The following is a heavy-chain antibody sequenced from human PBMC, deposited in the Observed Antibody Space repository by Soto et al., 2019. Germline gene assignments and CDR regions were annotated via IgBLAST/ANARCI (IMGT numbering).Heavy chain of an antibody. CDR3: ASWGDTAMVTSDY. J-gene: IGHJ4*02. CDR2: IIPIFGTA. Sequence: QVQLVQSGAEVKKPGSSVKVSCKASGDTFSSYAISWVRQAPGQGLEWMGGIIPIFGTANYAQKFQGRVTITADESTSTAYMERSSLRSEDTAVYYCASWGDTAMVTSDYWGQGTLVTVSS. CDR1: GDTFSSYA. V-gene: IGHV1-69*12. D-gene: IGHD5-18*01.